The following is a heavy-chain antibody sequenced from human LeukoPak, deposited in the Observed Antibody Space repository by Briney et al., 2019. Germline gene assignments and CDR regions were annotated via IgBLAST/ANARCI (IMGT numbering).Heavy chain of an antibody. V-gene: IGHV1-8*01. D-gene: IGHD1-1*01. Sequence: GASVKVSCKASGYTFTSYDINWVRQATGQGLEWMGWMNPNSGNTGYAQKFQGRVTMTRNTSISTAYMELSSLRSEDTAVYYCARVSFVVQGVIRMGMDVWGQGTTVTVSS. CDR1: GYTFTSYD. CDR2: MNPNSGNT. CDR3: ARVSFVVQGVIRMGMDV. J-gene: IGHJ6*02.